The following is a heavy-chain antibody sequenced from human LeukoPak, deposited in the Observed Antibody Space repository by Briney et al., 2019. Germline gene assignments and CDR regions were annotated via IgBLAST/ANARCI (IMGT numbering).Heavy chain of an antibody. CDR1: GFTFSSYA. Sequence: PGGSLRLSCAASGFTFSSYAMSWVRQAPGKGLEWVSAISGSGGSTYYADSVKGRFTISRDNSKNTLYLQMNSLRAEDTAVYYCAKGCRAGTTTLAFDYWGQGTLVTVSS. CDR3: AKGCRAGTTTLAFDY. CDR2: ISGSGGST. D-gene: IGHD1-7*01. J-gene: IGHJ4*02. V-gene: IGHV3-23*01.